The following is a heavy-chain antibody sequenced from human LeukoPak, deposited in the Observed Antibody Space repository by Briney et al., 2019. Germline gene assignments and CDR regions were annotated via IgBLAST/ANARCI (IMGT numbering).Heavy chain of an antibody. CDR3: AKLRRVTTSWSDFDY. CDR1: GYTFTGYY. D-gene: IGHD4-17*01. J-gene: IGHJ4*02. Sequence: GASVKVSCKASGYTFTGYYMHWVRQAPGQGLEWMGWINPNSGGTNYAQKFQGRVTMTRDTSISTAYMELSRLRSDDTAVYYCAKLRRVTTSWSDFDYWGQGTLVTVSS. V-gene: IGHV1-2*02. CDR2: INPNSGGT.